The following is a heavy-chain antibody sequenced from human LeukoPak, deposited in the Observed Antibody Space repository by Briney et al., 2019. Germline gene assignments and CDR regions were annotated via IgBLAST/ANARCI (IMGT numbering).Heavy chain of an antibody. CDR3: ARGTDDFWSGYSNYYYYGMDV. D-gene: IGHD3-3*01. J-gene: IGHJ6*02. CDR2: IIPILGIA. CDR1: GGTFISYA. V-gene: IGHV1-69*04. Sequence: GASVKVSCKASGGTFISYAISWVRQAPGQGLEWMGRIIPILGIANYAQKFQGRVTITADKSTSTAYMELSSLRSEDTAVYYCARGTDDFWSGYSNYYYYGMDVWGQGTTVTVSS.